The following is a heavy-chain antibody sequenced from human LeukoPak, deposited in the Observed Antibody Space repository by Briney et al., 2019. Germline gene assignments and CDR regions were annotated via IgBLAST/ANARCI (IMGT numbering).Heavy chain of an antibody. CDR1: GFTFSGSA. D-gene: IGHD5-18*01. CDR2: IRSKANSYAT. V-gene: IGHV3-73*01. J-gene: IGHJ6*03. Sequence: GGSLRLSCAASGFTFSGSAMHWVRQASGKGLEWVGRIRSKANSYATAYAASVKGRFTISRDDSKNTAYLQMNSLKTEDTAVYYCTTTWIPNDYYYYYMDVWGKGTTVTVSS. CDR3: TTTWIPNDYYYYYMDV.